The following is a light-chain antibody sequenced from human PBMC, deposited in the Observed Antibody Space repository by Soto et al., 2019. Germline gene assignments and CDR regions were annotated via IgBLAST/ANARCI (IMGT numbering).Light chain of an antibody. V-gene: IGKV3-20*01. CDR3: QQYGSSSLT. CDR1: QSGSGSY. CDR2: GAS. J-gene: IGKJ4*01. Sequence: EIVLTQSPGTLSLSPGERATLSCRASQSGSGSYLAWYQQKPGQSTRLRIYGASGRATGIPDRFSGSGSGTDFTLTISRLEPEDFAVYYCQQYGSSSLTVGGGPKVEIK.